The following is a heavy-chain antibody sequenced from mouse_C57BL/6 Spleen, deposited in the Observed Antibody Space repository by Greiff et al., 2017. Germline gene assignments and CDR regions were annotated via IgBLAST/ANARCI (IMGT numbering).Heavy chain of an antibody. CDR1: GYTFTSYW. D-gene: IGHD1-1*01. Sequence: VQLQQPGTELVKPGASVKLSCKASGYTFTSYWMHWVKQRPGQGLEWIGNINPSNGGTNYNEKFKSKATLTVDKSSSTDYMQLSSLTSEDSAVYYCARERGNYYGSGYFDVWGTGTTVTVSS. CDR2: INPSNGGT. J-gene: IGHJ1*03. CDR3: ARERGNYYGSGYFDV. V-gene: IGHV1-53*01.